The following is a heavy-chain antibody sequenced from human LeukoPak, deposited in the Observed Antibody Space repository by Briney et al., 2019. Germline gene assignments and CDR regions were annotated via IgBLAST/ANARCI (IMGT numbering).Heavy chain of an antibody. V-gene: IGHV3-23*01. Sequence: GGSLRLSCAASGFTFSSYAMSWVRPAPGKGLEWVSAISGSGGSTYYADSVKGRFTISRDNSKNTLYLQMNSLRAEDTAVYYCAKRITMVRGVISNPFFDYWGQGTLVTVSS. J-gene: IGHJ4*02. D-gene: IGHD3-10*01. CDR2: ISGSGGST. CDR1: GFTFSSYA. CDR3: AKRITMVRGVISNPFFDY.